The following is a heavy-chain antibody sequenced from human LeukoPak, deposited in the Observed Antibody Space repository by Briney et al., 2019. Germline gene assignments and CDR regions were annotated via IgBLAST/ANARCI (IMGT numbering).Heavy chain of an antibody. D-gene: IGHD1-20*01. J-gene: IGHJ4*02. CDR1: GFTFSSYS. V-gene: IGHV3-48*01. CDR2: ISSSSSTI. CDR3: AREGNWKRFDY. Sequence: PGGSLRLSCAASGFTFSSYSMNWVRQAPGKGLEWVSYISSSSSTIYYADSVKGRFTISRDNAKNSLYLQMNSLRAEDTAVYYCAREGNWKRFDYWGQGTLVTVSS.